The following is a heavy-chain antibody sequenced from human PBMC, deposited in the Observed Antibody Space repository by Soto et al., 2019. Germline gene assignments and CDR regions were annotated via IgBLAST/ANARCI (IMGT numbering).Heavy chain of an antibody. CDR1: GFTVSSNY. CDR3: AGRQLWLQSHAFDI. CDR2: IYSGGST. V-gene: IGHV3-53*01. D-gene: IGHD5-18*01. Sequence: GGSLRLSCAASGFTVSSNYMSWVRQAPGKGLEWVSVIYSGGSTYYADSVKGRFTISRDNSKNTLYLQMNSLRAEDTAVYYCAGRQLWLQSHAFDIWGQGTMVTVSS. J-gene: IGHJ3*02.